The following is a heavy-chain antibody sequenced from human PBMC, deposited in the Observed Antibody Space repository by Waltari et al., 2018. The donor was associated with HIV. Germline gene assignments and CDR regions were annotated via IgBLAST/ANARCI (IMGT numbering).Heavy chain of an antibody. V-gene: IGHV3-33*01. J-gene: IGHJ6*02. CDR2: VWQDGSKK. D-gene: IGHD2-8*02. CDR3: ARDVQGYCAGERCFYGMDV. CDR1: GFTVRNYG. Sequence: QVQLVESGGGVVQPGRSLRLSCAASGFTVRNYGMHWVRQAPGRGLGWVAVVWQDGSKKYYGDSVKGRFTISRDNAKNTLELQMNSLRAEDTAVYYCARDVQGYCAGERCFYGMDVWGQGTTVTVSS.